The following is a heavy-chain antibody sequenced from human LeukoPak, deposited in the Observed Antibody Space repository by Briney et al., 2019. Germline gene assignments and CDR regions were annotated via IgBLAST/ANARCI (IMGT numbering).Heavy chain of an antibody. J-gene: IGHJ4*02. V-gene: IGHV4-39*01. CDR2: IYYSGST. D-gene: IGHD3-3*01. CDR1: GGSISSSSYY. CDR3: ARFYDFWSGYGFDY. Sequence: SEILSLTCTVSGGSISSSSYYWGWIRQPPGKGLEWIGSIYYSGSTYYNPSLKSRVTISVDTSKNQFSLKLSSVTAADTAVYYCARFYDFWSGYGFDYWGQGTLVTVSS.